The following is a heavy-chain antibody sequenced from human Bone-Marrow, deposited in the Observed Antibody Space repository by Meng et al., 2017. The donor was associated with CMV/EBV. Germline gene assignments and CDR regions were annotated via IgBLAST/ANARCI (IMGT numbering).Heavy chain of an antibody. J-gene: IGHJ5*02. CDR3: AREVPAANLEFNWFDP. CDR1: GSVSELA. Sequence: GSVSELATRLVGQAPGQGLEWMGGIIPIFGTANYAQKFQGRVTITTDESTSTAYMELSSLRSEDTVVYYCAREVPAANLEFNWFDPWGQGTLVTVSS. CDR2: IIPIFGTA. D-gene: IGHD2-2*01. V-gene: IGHV1-69*05.